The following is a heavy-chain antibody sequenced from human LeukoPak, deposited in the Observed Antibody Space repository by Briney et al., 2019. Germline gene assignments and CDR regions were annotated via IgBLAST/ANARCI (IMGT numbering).Heavy chain of an antibody. Sequence: GRSLRRSCAASGFTFSSYGMHWVRQAPGKGLEWVALISYDGGKKDYADSVKGRFTISRDSSQNTLYLQMNSLRAEDTAVYYCAKVFVRRRAAYGMDVWGQGTTVTVSS. CDR1: GFTFSSYG. CDR3: AKVFVRRRAAYGMDV. CDR2: ISYDGGKK. D-gene: IGHD3-3*01. J-gene: IGHJ6*02. V-gene: IGHV3-30*18.